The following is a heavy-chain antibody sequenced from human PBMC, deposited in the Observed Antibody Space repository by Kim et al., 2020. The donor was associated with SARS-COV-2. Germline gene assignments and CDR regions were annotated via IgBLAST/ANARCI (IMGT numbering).Heavy chain of an antibody. V-gene: IGHV3-11*03. CDR2: ISGVNDYT. Sequence: GGSLRLSCAASGFTFGDYYMSWIRQAPGKGLDWVSYISGVNDYTKYADSVKGRFTISRDNAQNSLYLQMNSLRAEDTAVYYCARISEGAMSLHYFDYWG. J-gene: IGHJ4*01. D-gene: IGHD1-26*01. CDR3: ARISEGAMSLHYFDY. CDR1: GFTFGDYY.